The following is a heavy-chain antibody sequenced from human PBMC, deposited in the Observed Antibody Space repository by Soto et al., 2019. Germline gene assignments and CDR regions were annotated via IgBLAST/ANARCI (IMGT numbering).Heavy chain of an antibody. D-gene: IGHD3-10*01. CDR1: GYSISSGYY. CDR3: ASGFQNYYYYGMDV. V-gene: IGHV4-38-2*01. J-gene: IGHJ6*02. CDR2: IYHSGST. Sequence: SETLSLTCAVSGYSISSGYYWGWIRQPPGKGLEWIGSIYHSGSTYYNPSLKSRVTISVDTSKNQFSLKLSSVTAADTAVYYCASGFQNYYYYGMDVWGQGTTVTVSS.